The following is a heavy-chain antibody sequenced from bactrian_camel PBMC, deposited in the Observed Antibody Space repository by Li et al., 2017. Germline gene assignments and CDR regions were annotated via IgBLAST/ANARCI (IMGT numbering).Heavy chain of an antibody. CDR1: GFTFVNYA. CDR3: AAVSGY. CDR2: INSGGDST. Sequence: VQLVESGGGLVQPGGSLTISCAASGFTFVNYAMSWVRQAPGKGLEWVAAINSGGDSTYYADSMEGRFTISQDNAKNKVYLQMIGLKPEDTAVYFCAAVSGYRGQGTQVTVSS. V-gene: IGHV3S40*01. J-gene: IGHJ4*01. D-gene: IGHD6*01.